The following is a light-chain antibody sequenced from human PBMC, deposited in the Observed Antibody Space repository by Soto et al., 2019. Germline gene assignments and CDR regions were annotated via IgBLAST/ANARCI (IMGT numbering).Light chain of an antibody. Sequence: QSALTQPRSVSGPPGQSVSISCSGTSSDVGTYNYVSWYQQHPGKAPKLMIYDVSKRPSGVPDRFSGSKSGNTASLTISGLQAEDEADYYCQTSDSGLLGLVFGTGTKLTVL. V-gene: IGLV2-11*01. CDR1: SSDVGTYNY. CDR2: DVS. J-gene: IGLJ2*01. CDR3: QTSDSGLLGLV.